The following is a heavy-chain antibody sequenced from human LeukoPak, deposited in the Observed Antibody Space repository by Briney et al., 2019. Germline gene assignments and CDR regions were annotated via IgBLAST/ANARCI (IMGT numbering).Heavy chain of an antibody. J-gene: IGHJ4*02. CDR3: AAFRQWLVILDY. Sequence: SETLSLTCTVSGASICSYYWSWIRQRPGKGLEGVGYVYYSGSIYYNPSLKSRVTISVETSKNQFSLNRSSVTAADTAVYYCAAFRQWLVILDYWGQGTLVTVSS. CDR1: GASICSYY. V-gene: IGHV4-59*08. CDR2: VYYSGSI. D-gene: IGHD6-19*01.